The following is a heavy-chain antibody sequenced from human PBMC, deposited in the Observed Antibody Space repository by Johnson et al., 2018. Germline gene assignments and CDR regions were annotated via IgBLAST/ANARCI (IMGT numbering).Heavy chain of an antibody. CDR2: ISRSSRTI. CDR3: ARVTTDFYDSSGYGFQH. V-gene: IGHV3-48*01. J-gene: IGHJ1*01. CDR1: GLSFSSYS. D-gene: IGHD3-22*01. Sequence: VQLVESGGGLVQPGGSXRLSCEATGLSFSSYSLNWVRQAPGKGLEWLSYISRSSRTIYYADSVKGRFTISRDDAKNPLYLQMKRLRAEDTAVYYCARVTTDFYDSSGYGFQHWGQGTLVTVSS.